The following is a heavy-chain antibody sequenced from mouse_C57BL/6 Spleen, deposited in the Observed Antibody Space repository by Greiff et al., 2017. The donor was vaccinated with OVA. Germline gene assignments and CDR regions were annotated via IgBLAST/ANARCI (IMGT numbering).Heavy chain of an antibody. CDR3: AATVVGAMDY. D-gene: IGHD1-1*01. V-gene: IGHV1-81*01. Sequence: QVQLQQSGAELARPGASVKLSCKASGYTFTSYGISWVKQRTGQGLEWIGEIYPRSGNTYYNEKFKGKATLTADKSSSTAYMELRSLTSEDSAVYFCAATVVGAMDYWGQGTSVTVSS. CDR2: IYPRSGNT. CDR1: GYTFTSYG. J-gene: IGHJ4*01.